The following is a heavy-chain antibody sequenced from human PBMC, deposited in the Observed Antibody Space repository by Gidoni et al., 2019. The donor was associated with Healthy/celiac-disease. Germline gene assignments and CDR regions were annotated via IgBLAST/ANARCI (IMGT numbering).Heavy chain of an antibody. Sequence: QVQLVESGGGVVQPGRSLRLSCAASGFTFSSYAMHWVRQAPGKGMEWVAVISDDGSNKYYADSVKGRFTISRDNYKNTLYLQMNSLRAEDTAVYYCAREGPSNDAFDIWGQGTMVTVSS. CDR3: AREGPSNDAFDI. D-gene: IGHD4-4*01. J-gene: IGHJ3*02. CDR2: ISDDGSNK. CDR1: GFTFSSYA. V-gene: IGHV3-30-3*01.